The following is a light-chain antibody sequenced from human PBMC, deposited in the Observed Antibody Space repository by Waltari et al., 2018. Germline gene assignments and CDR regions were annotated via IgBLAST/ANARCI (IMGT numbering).Light chain of an antibody. CDR2: DVT. CDR1: SSDIGRYDL. J-gene: IGLJ3*02. CDR3: CSYAGNYIWV. Sequence: QSALTQPAAVSGSPGQSVTISCTGASSDIGRYDLVSWYQQHSGNAPKLVISDVTKRPSGVSDRFSGSKSGDTASLTISGLQFEDEADYYCCSYAGNYIWVFGGGTRLTVL. V-gene: IGLV2-23*02.